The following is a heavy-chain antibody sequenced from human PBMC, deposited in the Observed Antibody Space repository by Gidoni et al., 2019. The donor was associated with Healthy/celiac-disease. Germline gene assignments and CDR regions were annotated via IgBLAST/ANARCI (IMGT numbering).Heavy chain of an antibody. CDR3: ARPGGYCSGGSCYGYYGMDV. CDR1: GYTFTSYA. J-gene: IGHJ6*02. D-gene: IGHD2-15*01. CDR2: INAGNGNT. Sequence: QVQLVQSGAEVKKPGASVKVSCKASGYTFTSYAMHWVRQAPGQRLEWMGWINAGNGNTKYSQKFQGRVTITRDTSASTAYMELSSLRSEDTAVYYCARPGGYCSGGSCYGYYGMDVWGQGTTVTVSS. V-gene: IGHV1-3*01.